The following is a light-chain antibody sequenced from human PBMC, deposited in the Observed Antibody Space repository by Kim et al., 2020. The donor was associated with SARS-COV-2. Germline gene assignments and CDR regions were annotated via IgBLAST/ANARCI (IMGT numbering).Light chain of an antibody. CDR1: HTGTSNY. CDR2: GAS. Sequence: SPGERATLSCRSRHTGTSNYLAWYQQKPGQDPRLLIYGASSRATGISDRFSGSGSGTDFTLTISRLEPEDFAVYYCQQYGSSPATFGQGTKVEIK. J-gene: IGKJ1*01. V-gene: IGKV3-20*01. CDR3: QQYGSSPAT.